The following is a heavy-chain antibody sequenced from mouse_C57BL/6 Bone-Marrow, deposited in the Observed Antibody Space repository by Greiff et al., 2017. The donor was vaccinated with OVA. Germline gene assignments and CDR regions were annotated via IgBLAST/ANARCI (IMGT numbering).Heavy chain of an antibody. CDR1: GYTFTSYW. V-gene: IGHV1-52*01. CDR2: IDPSDSET. CDR3: ARRGSSGYVSYAMDY. J-gene: IGHJ4*01. D-gene: IGHD3-2*02. Sequence: QVQLQQPGTELVKPGASVKLSCKASGYTFTSYWMHWVKQRPGQGLEWIGNIDPSDSETHYNQKFKDKATLTVDKSSSTAYMQLSSLTSEDSAVYYCARRGSSGYVSYAMDYWGQGTSVTVSS.